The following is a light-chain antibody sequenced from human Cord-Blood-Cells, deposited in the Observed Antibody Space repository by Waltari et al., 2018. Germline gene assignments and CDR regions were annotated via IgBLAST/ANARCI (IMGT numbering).Light chain of an antibody. CDR1: VLAKKY. Sequence: SYELTQPSPVSVSPGQTARITCSGDVLAKKYARWFQQKPGQAPVLVIYKDSERPSGIPERFSGSSSGTTVTLTISGAQVEDEADYYCYSAADNNLVFGTGTKVTVL. J-gene: IGLJ1*01. CDR2: KDS. CDR3: YSAADNNLV. V-gene: IGLV3-27*01.